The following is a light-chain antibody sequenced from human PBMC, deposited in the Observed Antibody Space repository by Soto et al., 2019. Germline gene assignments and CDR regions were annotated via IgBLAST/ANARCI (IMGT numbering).Light chain of an antibody. CDR3: QNYNGDSRT. CDR2: DAS. Sequence: DIQMPQSKSSLSASVGDRVTITCQASQDISNYLNWYQQKPGKAPKLLIYDASNLETGVPSRFSGSGSGTDFTFTISSLQPEDIATYYCQNYNGDSRTFGQGTKVDI. V-gene: IGKV1-33*01. J-gene: IGKJ1*01. CDR1: QDISNY.